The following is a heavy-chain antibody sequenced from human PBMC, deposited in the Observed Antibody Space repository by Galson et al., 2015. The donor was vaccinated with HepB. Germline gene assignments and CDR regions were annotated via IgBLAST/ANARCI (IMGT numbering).Heavy chain of an antibody. J-gene: IGHJ5*02. CDR1: GFTISNFG. CDR2: ISSDGSSQ. V-gene: IGHV3-30*03. CDR3: ARGGNERFGRNWFDP. Sequence: SLRLSCAASGFTISNFGMHWVRQAPGMGLEWVVLISSDGSSQYYADSVKGRFTISRDNSKNTLYLQMNSLRAEDTAVYYCARGGNERFGRNWFDPWGQGTLVTVSS. D-gene: IGHD3-10*01.